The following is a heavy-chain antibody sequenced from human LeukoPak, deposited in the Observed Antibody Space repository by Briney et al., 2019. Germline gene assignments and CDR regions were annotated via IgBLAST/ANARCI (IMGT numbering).Heavy chain of an antibody. J-gene: IGHJ4*02. CDR3: ARGGTSGYSSTRHFWGGNYYFDY. CDR1: GFTFDDYW. Sequence: GGSLRLSCGASGFTFDDYWMSWVRQAPGQGMEWVANINQDGSEKYYLDSAKGRFTISRDNARNSLYLQVNSLRAEDTAVYYGARGGTSGYSSTRHFWGGNYYFDYWGQGSLVTVSS. V-gene: IGHV3-7*01. D-gene: IGHD2-2*01. CDR2: INQDGSEK.